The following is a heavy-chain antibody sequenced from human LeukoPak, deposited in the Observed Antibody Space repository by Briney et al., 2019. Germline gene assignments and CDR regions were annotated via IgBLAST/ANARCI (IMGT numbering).Heavy chain of an antibody. D-gene: IGHD6-6*01. V-gene: IGHV3-48*03. CDR3: ARDKASPFTYYGMDV. CDR1: RFTFSSYE. Sequence: PGGSLRLSCAASRFTFSSYEMNWVRRAPGKGLESVAYISSSGSITYYADSVKGRFTISRDNANNSLSLLMNSLRAEDTAVYYYARDKASPFTYYGMDVWGQGTTVTVSS. CDR2: ISSSGSIT. J-gene: IGHJ6*02.